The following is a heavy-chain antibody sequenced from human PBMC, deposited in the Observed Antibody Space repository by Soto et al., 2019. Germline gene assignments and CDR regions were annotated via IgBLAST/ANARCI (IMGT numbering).Heavy chain of an antibody. J-gene: IGHJ4*02. CDR2: VHHSGTT. CDR1: GGSVNTGYW. D-gene: IGHD3-16*02. CDR3: ARGVSYRWVY. Sequence: SETLSLTCAVSGGSVNTGYWWSWVRQPPGKGLEWIGEVHHSGTTYYIQSLTSRLTMSVDKSGNHVSLELTSVAAADTAVYYCARGVSYRWVYWGKGTLGTVSS. V-gene: IGHV4-4*02.